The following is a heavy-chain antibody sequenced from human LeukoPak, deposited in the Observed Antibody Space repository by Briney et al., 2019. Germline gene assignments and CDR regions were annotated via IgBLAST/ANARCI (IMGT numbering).Heavy chain of an antibody. CDR1: GGTFSSYA. J-gene: IGHJ3*02. V-gene: IGHV1-69*01. CDR2: IIPIFGTA. Sequence: SVKVSCKASGGTFSSYAISWVRQAPGQGLEWMGGIIPIFGTANYAQKFQGRVTITADESTSTAYMELSSLRSEGTAVYYCARVVVVAATSAFDIWGQGTMVTVSS. CDR3: ARVVVVAATSAFDI. D-gene: IGHD2-15*01.